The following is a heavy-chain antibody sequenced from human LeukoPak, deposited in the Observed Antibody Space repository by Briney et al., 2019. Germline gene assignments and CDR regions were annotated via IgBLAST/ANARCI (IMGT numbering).Heavy chain of an antibody. CDR3: ARGRGYD. J-gene: IGHJ4*02. Sequence: SETLSLTCAVYGGSFSGYYWSWIRQPPGKGLEWIGEINHSGSTNYNPSLKSRVTIPVDASKNQFSLKLSSVTAADTAVYYCARGRGYDWGQGTLVTVSS. D-gene: IGHD3-10*01. CDR1: GGSFSGYY. V-gene: IGHV4-34*01. CDR2: INHSGST.